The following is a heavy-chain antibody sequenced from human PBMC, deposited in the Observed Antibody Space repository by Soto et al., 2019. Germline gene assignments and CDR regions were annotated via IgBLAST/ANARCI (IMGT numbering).Heavy chain of an antibody. D-gene: IGHD6-13*01. CDR3: AREKQLARSYYYYGMDV. CDR1: GFTFSSYW. Sequence: EVQLVESGGGLVQPGGSLRLSCAASGFTFSSYWMHWVRQAPGKGLVWVSRINSDGSSTSYADSVKGRFTISRDNAKNTLYLQMNSLRAEDTAVYYCAREKQLARSYYYYGMDVWGQGTTVTVSS. J-gene: IGHJ6*02. CDR2: INSDGSST. V-gene: IGHV3-74*01.